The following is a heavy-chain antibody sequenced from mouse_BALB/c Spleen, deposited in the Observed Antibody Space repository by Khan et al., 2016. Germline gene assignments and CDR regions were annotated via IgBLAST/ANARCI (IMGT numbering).Heavy chain of an antibody. CDR1: GYTFTDYE. CDR3: ARYDGNYYAMDY. J-gene: IGHJ4*01. Sequence: QVRLQQSGAELVRPGASVTLSCKASGYTFTDYEMHWVKQTPVHGLEWIGAIDPETGGTAYNQKFKGKATLTADKSSSTAYMQLSSLTSDDSAVYFCARYDGNYYAMDYWGQGTSVTVSS. D-gene: IGHD2-3*01. V-gene: IGHV1-15*01. CDR2: IDPETGGT.